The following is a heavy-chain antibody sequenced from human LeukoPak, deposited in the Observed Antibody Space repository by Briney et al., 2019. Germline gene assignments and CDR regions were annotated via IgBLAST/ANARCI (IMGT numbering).Heavy chain of an antibody. D-gene: IGHD2-2*03. V-gene: IGHV4-59*08. CDR1: GGSISSYY. Sequence: KSSETLSLTCAVSGGSISSYYWSWIRQPPGKGLEWIGYIHYRGSTNYNPSLKSRVTISVDTSKNQFSLKLSSVTAADTAVYYCARHSRLDKSSLSWADYWGQGTLVTVSS. CDR2: IHYRGST. J-gene: IGHJ4*02. CDR3: ARHSRLDKSSLSWADY.